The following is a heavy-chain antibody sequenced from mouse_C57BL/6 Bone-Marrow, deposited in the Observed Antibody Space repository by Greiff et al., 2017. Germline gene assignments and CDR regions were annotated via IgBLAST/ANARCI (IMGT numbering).Heavy chain of an antibody. CDR3: ARLPGYFDV. CDR2: LFSRSGNS. CDR1: GFTFTSYG. J-gene: IGHJ1*03. D-gene: IGHD2-12*01. V-gene: IGHV1-81*01. Sequence: VQGVESGAELARPGASVKLSCKASGFTFTSYGISWVKQRTGPGLEWIGELFSRSGNSYYNEKFKGKATLTADKSSSTAYMELRSLTSEDSAVYFCARLPGYFDVWGTGTTVTVSS.